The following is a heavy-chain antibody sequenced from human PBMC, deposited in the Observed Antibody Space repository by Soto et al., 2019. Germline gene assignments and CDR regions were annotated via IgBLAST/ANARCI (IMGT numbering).Heavy chain of an antibody. Sequence: GGSLRLSCAASGFTFSSYAMSWVRQAPGKGLEWVSAISGSGGSTYYADSVKGRFTISRDNSKNTLYLQMNSLRAEDTAVYYCAKGGSSGYYGPWYYFDYWGRGTLVTVSS. CDR3: AKGGSSGYYGPWYYFDY. V-gene: IGHV3-23*01. CDR1: GFTFSSYA. J-gene: IGHJ4*02. D-gene: IGHD3-22*01. CDR2: ISGSGGST.